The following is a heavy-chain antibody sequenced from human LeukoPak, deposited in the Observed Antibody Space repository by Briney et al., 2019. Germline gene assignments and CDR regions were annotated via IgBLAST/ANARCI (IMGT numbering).Heavy chain of an antibody. CDR2: ICPDGTVT. CDR3: ARDQTYDSSGYYHY. V-gene: IGHV3-74*01. D-gene: IGHD3-22*01. Sequence: GGSLRLSCAASGFSFSTYCMHWVRHAPGKGPMWVSRICPDGTVTNYADSVKARFSIYRDNARNTVYLQMDSLRAEDTAVYYCARDQTYDSSGYYHYWGQGTLITVSS. J-gene: IGHJ4*02. CDR1: GFSFSTYC.